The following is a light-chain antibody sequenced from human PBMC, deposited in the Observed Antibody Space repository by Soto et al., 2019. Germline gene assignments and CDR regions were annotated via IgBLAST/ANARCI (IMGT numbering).Light chain of an antibody. CDR2: GAS. CDR1: QSVSSSY. CDR3: QQYET. J-gene: IGKJ2*01. V-gene: IGKV3-20*01. Sequence: EIVLTQSPGTLSLFPGERATLSCRASQSVSSSYLAWYQQKPGQAPRLLIYGASSRATGIPDRFSGSGSGTDFTLTISRLEPEDFAVYYCQQYETFGQGTKLEIK.